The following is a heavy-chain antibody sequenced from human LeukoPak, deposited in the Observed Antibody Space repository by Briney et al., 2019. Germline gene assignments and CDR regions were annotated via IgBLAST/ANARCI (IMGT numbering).Heavy chain of an antibody. J-gene: IGHJ3*02. CDR2: ISGSGGST. Sequence: GGSLRLSCAASGFTFSSYAMSWVRQAPGKGLEGVSPISGSGGSTYYADSVKGRFTISRDNSKNTLYLQMNSLRAEDTAVYYCAKSRYDFWSEDSFDIWGQGTMVTVSS. CDR1: GFTFSSYA. CDR3: AKSRYDFWSEDSFDI. V-gene: IGHV3-23*01. D-gene: IGHD3-3*01.